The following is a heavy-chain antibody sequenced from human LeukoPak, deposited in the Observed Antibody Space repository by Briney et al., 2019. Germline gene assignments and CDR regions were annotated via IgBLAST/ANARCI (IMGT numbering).Heavy chain of an antibody. V-gene: IGHV3-30*03. CDR1: GFTVSSYG. CDR3: GRRRGMGSLDY. CDR2: ISYDGSNK. Sequence: PGGSLRLSCAASGFTVSSYGIHWVRQAPGKGLEWVAVISYDGSNKYYADSVKGRFTISRDNSKNTLYLQMNSLRAEDTAVYYCGRRRGMGSLDYWGQGTLVTVSS. D-gene: IGHD2-8*01. J-gene: IGHJ4*02.